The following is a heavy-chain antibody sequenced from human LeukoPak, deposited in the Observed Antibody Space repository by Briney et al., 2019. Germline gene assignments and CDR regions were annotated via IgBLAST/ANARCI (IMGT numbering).Heavy chain of an antibody. Sequence: ASVKVSCKPSGYTFTDYYIHWVRQAPGQGLEWMGRINPKTGGTNYAQKFQGRVAMTRDTSIRTVYLELSRLRFDDTAVYYCARGRPPGSGYDYPTMRYYYYGMDVWGQGTTVTVSS. CDR2: INPKTGGT. CDR3: ARGRPPGSGYDYPTMRYYYYGMDV. J-gene: IGHJ6*02. D-gene: IGHD5-12*01. V-gene: IGHV1-2*06. CDR1: GYTFTDYY.